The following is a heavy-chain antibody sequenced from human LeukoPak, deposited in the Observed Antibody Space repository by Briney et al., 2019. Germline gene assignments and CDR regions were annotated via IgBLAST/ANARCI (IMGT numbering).Heavy chain of an antibody. Sequence: SETLSLTCSVSGGSISSSSYYWAWIRQPPGKGLEWIGSIYYSGSTYYNPSLKSRLTISVDTSKNQFSLTLSSVTTADTAVYYCARDYGGNSWAFDYWGQGTLVTVSS. CDR3: ARDYGGNSWAFDY. CDR2: IYYSGST. V-gene: IGHV4-39*07. D-gene: IGHD4-23*01. CDR1: GGSISSSSYY. J-gene: IGHJ4*02.